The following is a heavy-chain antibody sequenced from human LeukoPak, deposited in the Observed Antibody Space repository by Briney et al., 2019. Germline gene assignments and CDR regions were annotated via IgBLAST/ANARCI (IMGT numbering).Heavy chain of an antibody. CDR1: GGTFSSYA. V-gene: IGHV1-69*13. CDR2: IIPIFGTA. J-gene: IGHJ5*02. Sequence: GASVTVSCKASGGTFSSYAISWVRQAPGQGLEWMGGIIPIFGTANCAQKFQGRVTITADESTSTAYMELSSLRSEDTAVYYCARALLRYCSSTSCYWFDPWGQGTLVTVSS. CDR3: ARALLRYCSSTSCYWFDP. D-gene: IGHD2-2*01.